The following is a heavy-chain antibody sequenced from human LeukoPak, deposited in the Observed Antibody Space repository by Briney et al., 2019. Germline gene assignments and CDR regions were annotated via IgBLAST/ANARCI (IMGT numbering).Heavy chain of an antibody. Sequence: SQILSLTCVISGDSVSSNSAAWNWIRQSPSRGLEWLGRTYYRSKWYNDYAVSVKSRITINPDTSKNQFSLQLNSVTPEDTAVYYCAREQITMVRGVTDFDYWGQGTLVTVSS. CDR2: TYYRSKWYN. D-gene: IGHD3-10*01. J-gene: IGHJ4*02. CDR3: AREQITMVRGVTDFDY. CDR1: GDSVSSNSAA. V-gene: IGHV6-1*01.